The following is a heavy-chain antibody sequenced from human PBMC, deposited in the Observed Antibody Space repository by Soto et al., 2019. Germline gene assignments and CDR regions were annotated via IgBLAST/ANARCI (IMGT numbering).Heavy chain of an antibody. J-gene: IGHJ4*02. D-gene: IGHD3-22*01. Sequence: GASVKVSCKASGGTFSSYAISWVRQAPGQGLEWLGGIIPILGTPSYAQRFQGRVTITADKSTSTAYMELSSLRSEDTAVYYCARERSRYDRSGYYRPDYWGQETLVTVSS. CDR2: IIPILGTP. CDR1: GGTFSSYA. V-gene: IGHV1-69*10. CDR3: ARERSRYDRSGYYRPDY.